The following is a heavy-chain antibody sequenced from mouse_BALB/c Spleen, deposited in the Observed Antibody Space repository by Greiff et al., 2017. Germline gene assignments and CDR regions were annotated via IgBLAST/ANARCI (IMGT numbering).Heavy chain of an antibody. CDR3: ARENYRYAPMDY. CDR2: IRNKANGYTT. CDR1: GFTFTDYY. Sequence: EVHLVESGGGLVQPGGSLRLSCATSGFTFTDYYMSWVRQPPGKALEWLGFIRNKANGYTTEYSASVKGRFTISRDNSQSILYLQMNTLRAEDSATYYCARENYRYAPMDYWGQGTSVTVSS. D-gene: IGHD2-14*01. J-gene: IGHJ4*01. V-gene: IGHV7-3*02.